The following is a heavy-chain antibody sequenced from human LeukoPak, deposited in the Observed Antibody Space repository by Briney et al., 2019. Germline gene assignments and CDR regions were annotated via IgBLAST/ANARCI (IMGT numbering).Heavy chain of an antibody. CDR3: ATSYGDSAKDAFDI. V-gene: IGHV3-53*01. Sequence: PGEPLRHSCAACGVIDSSNYMRWLRQPPGKGLQWVGINYSGGSTYCAHSVKSRFTISRDNSKSTLSLQMNSLRAEDTAVYYCATSYGDSAKDAFDIWGQGTMVTVSS. J-gene: IGHJ3*02. CDR1: GVIDSSNY. CDR2: NYSGGST. D-gene: IGHD4-17*01.